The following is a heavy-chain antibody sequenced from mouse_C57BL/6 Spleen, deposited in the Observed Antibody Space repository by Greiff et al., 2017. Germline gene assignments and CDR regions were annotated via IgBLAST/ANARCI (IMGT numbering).Heavy chain of an antibody. J-gene: IGHJ3*01. D-gene: IGHD2-3*01. CDR2: IDPSDSYT. V-gene: IGHV1-69*01. CDR1: GYTFTSYW. Sequence: QVQLKQPGAELVMPGASVKLSCKASGYTFTSYWMHWVKQRPGQGLEWIGEIDPSDSYTNYNQKFKGKSTLTVDKSSSTAYMQLSSLTSEDSAVYYCAGGDGYLAWFAYWGQGTLVTVSA. CDR3: AGGDGYLAWFAY.